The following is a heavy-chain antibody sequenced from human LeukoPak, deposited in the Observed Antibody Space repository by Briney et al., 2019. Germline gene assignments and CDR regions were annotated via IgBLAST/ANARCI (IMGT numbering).Heavy chain of an antibody. CDR2: ISYDGSNK. CDR3: AKVRRPYYDSSGPIAY. D-gene: IGHD3-22*01. CDR1: GFTFNNYG. Sequence: PGGSLRLSCAASGFTFNNYGMHWVRQAPGKGLEWVAVISYDGSNKYYADSVKGRFTISRDNSKNTLYLQMNSLRAEDTAVYYCAKVRRPYYDSSGPIAYWGQGTLVTVSS. V-gene: IGHV3-30*18. J-gene: IGHJ4*02.